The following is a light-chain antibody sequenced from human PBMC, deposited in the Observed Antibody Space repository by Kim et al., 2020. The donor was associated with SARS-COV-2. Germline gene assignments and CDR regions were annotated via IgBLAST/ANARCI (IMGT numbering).Light chain of an antibody. CDR2: AAS. CDR3: QKYNSAPLT. CDR1: QSISSY. V-gene: IGKV1-27*01. J-gene: IGKJ4*01. Sequence: ASVGDRVTITCRASQSISSYLNWYQQKPGKVPKLLIYAASTLQSGVPSRFSGSGSGTDFTLTISSLQPEDVATYYCQKYNSAPLTFGGGTKVDIK.